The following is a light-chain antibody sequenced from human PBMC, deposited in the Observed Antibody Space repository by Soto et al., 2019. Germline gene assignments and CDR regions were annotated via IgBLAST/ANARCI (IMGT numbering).Light chain of an antibody. CDR2: TNN. Sequence: QSVLTQPPSASGTPGQRVTISCSGGSSNIGSNSVNWYQQLPGAAPKLLIFTNNQRPSGVPDRFSGSKSGTSASLAISGLQSQDEAHYYCAVWDDSLSGMIFGGETKLTVL. CDR3: AVWDDSLSGMI. J-gene: IGLJ2*01. V-gene: IGLV1-44*01. CDR1: SSNIGSNS.